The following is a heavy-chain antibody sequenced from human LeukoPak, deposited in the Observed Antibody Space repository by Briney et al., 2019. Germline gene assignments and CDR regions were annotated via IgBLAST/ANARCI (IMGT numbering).Heavy chain of an antibody. D-gene: IGHD3-3*01. Sequence: GASAKVSCKASGYTFTGYYLHWVRQAPGQGLEWMGWIRPNSGGTNYAQKFQGRVTMTRDTSISTAYMELSRLRSDDTAVYYCARVVSPEWSGYYYYYMDVWGKGTTVTVSS. V-gene: IGHV1-2*02. CDR1: GYTFTGYY. CDR2: IRPNSGGT. CDR3: ARVVSPEWSGYYYYYMDV. J-gene: IGHJ6*03.